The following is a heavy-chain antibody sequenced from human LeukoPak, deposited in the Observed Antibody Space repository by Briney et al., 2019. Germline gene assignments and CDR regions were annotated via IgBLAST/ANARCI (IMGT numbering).Heavy chain of an antibody. V-gene: IGHV1-2*02. CDR1: GYTFTGYY. D-gene: IGHD3-10*01. J-gene: IGHJ5*02. Sequence: ASVKVSCKASGYTFTGYYMHWVRQAPGQGLEWMGWINPNSGGTNYAQKFQGRVTMTRDTSISTAYMELSRLRSDDTAVYYCARLDPLEVDGSGSYRDWFDPWGQGTLVTVSS. CDR2: INPNSGGT. CDR3: ARLDPLEVDGSGSYRDWFDP.